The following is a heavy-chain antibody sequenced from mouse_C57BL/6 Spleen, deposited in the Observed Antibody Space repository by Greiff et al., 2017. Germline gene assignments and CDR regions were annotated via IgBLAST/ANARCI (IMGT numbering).Heavy chain of an antibody. Sequence: VQLQQSGAELVKPGASVKLSCKASGYTFTSYWMHWVKQRPGQGLEWIGMIHPNSGSTNYNEKFKSKATLTVDKSSSTAYMQLSSLTSEDSAVYYCARNYGSRGGYWGQGTTLTVSS. CDR2: IHPNSGST. CDR1: GYTFTSYW. CDR3: ARNYGSRGGY. J-gene: IGHJ2*01. D-gene: IGHD1-1*01. V-gene: IGHV1-64*01.